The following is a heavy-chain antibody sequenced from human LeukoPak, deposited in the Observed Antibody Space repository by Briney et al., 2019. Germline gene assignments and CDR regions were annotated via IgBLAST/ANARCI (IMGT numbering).Heavy chain of an antibody. Sequence: GASVKVSCKASGYTFIDYYIHWVRQAPGQGLEWIGWINPDSGDTNYAQKFQGRVTMTRDTSISTAYMELSRLRSDDTAVYYCARGTRLASFDYWGQGTLVTVSS. J-gene: IGHJ4*02. V-gene: IGHV1-2*02. D-gene: IGHD6-19*01. CDR1: GYTFIDYY. CDR3: ARGTRLASFDY. CDR2: INPDSGDT.